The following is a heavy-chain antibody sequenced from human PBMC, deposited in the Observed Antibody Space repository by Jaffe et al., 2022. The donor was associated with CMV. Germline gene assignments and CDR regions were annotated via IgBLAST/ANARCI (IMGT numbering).Heavy chain of an antibody. CDR1: GFTFSSYW. CDR3: ARVPSISDMYYYYYYMDV. J-gene: IGHJ6*03. V-gene: IGHV3-74*01. CDR2: INSDGSST. D-gene: IGHD3-10*01. Sequence: EVQLVESGGGLVQPGGSLRLSCAASGFTFSSYWMHWVRQAPGKGLVWVSRINSDGSSTSYADSVKGRFTISRDNAKNTLYLQMNSLRAEDTAVYYCARVPSISDMYYYYYYMDVWGKGTTVTVSS.